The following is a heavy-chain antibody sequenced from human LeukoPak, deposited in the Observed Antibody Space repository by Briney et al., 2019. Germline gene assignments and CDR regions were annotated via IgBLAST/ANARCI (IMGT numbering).Heavy chain of an antibody. D-gene: IGHD3-10*02. CDR3: AREMKLFGTDRGAFDI. V-gene: IGHV3-7*01. CDR1: EFIFSSFW. Sequence: GGSLRLSCAASEFIFSSFWMSWVRQAPGKGLQWVANINLDGSEKFYVDSVKGRFTISRDNAKNSLYLQMNSLRAEDTAVYFCAREMKLFGTDRGAFDIWGQGTMVTVSS. J-gene: IGHJ3*02. CDR2: INLDGSEK.